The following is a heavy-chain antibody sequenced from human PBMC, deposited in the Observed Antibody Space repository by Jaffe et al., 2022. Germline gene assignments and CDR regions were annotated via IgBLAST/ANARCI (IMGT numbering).Heavy chain of an antibody. J-gene: IGHJ6*03. CDR3: AKVPGLWSGHPMDV. D-gene: IGHD3-3*01. V-gene: IGHV3-23*01. Sequence: EVQLLESGGGLVQPGGSLRLSCAASGFSFRSYVMSWVRQAPGKGLEWVSDITGSGDRAYYADSVKGRFTISRDNSKNMLYLQMDSLRAEDTALYYCAKVPGLWSGHPMDVWGKGTTVTVSS. CDR1: GFSFRSYV. CDR2: ITGSGDRA.